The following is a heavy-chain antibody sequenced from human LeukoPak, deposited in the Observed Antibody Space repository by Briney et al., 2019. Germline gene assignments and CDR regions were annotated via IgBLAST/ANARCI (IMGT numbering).Heavy chain of an antibody. J-gene: IGHJ3*02. CDR3: AKSSDSSGPFDI. Sequence: PGGSLRLSCAASGFSFSDHSMHWVRQAPGKGLEWVTVISYDGSDKFYTDSVKGRFLISRDNSKNTLYLQMNSLRAEDTAVYYCAKSSDSSGPFDIWGQGTMVTVSS. D-gene: IGHD3-22*01. CDR2: ISYDGSDK. CDR1: GFSFSDHS. V-gene: IGHV3-30*04.